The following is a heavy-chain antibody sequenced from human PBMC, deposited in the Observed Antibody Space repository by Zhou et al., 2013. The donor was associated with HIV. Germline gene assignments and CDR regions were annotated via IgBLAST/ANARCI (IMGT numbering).Heavy chain of an antibody. CDR3: AMGNYDSSGYYYRGPFDF. D-gene: IGHD3-22*01. CDR1: GGTFTNYD. J-gene: IGHJ4*02. V-gene: IGHV1-69*12. Sequence: QVQLVQSGAEMKKPGSSVRVSCEASGGTFTNYDIHWVRQAPVQGLEWMGGIIPLFGTANYAQKFQGRVTITADESTGTAYMELSSLRYEDTAVYYCAMGNYDSSGYYYRGPFDFWGQGTLVTVSS. CDR2: IIPLFGTA.